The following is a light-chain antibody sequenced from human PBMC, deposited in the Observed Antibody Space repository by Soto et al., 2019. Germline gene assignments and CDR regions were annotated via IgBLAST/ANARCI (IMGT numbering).Light chain of an antibody. J-gene: IGLJ3*02. CDR2: VNSDGSH. V-gene: IGLV4-69*01. Sequence: QSVLTQSPSASASLGASVKLTCTLSSGRSSNAIAWHQQQPEKGPRYLMKVNSDGSHSKGDGIPDRFSGSSSGAERYLTISSLQSDDEADYYCQTWGSGIRVFGGGTQLTVL. CDR1: SGRSSNA. CDR3: QTWGSGIRV.